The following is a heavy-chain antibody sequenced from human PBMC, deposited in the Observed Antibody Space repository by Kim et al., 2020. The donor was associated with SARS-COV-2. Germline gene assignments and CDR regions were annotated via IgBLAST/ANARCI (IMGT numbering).Heavy chain of an antibody. Sequence: KYNADSVKGRFTISRDNSKNTVYLQMNSLGAEDRAMYYCVRGIAAAGSCGFWGQGTLVTVSS. V-gene: IGHV3-30*07. D-gene: IGHD6-13*01. J-gene: IGHJ4*02. CDR3: VRGIAAAGSCGF.